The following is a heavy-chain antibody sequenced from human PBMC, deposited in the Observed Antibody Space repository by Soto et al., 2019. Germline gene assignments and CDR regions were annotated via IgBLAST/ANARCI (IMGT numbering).Heavy chain of an antibody. J-gene: IGHJ4*02. Sequence: QVQLQQWGAGLLKPSETLSLTCAVYGGSFSGYYWTWIRQPPGTGLEWIGENNHRGSTNYNPSLKRRVTISVDTSKIQFSLKLTSVTAADTAVYYCARDKITGRFDYWGQGTLVTVSS. D-gene: IGHD2-8*02. CDR3: ARDKITGRFDY. V-gene: IGHV4-34*01. CDR1: GGSFSGYY. CDR2: NNHRGST.